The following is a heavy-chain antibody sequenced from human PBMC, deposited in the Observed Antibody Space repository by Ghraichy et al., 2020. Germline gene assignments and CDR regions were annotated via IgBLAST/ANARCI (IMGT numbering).Heavy chain of an antibody. CDR1: GFTFSSYA. CDR2: ISGSGGST. D-gene: IGHD2-15*01. V-gene: IGHV3-23*01. Sequence: GESLNISCAASGFTFSSYAMSWVRQAPGKGLEWVSAISGSGGSTYYADSVKGRFTISRDNSKNTLYLQMNSLRAEDTAVYYCAKPIGCSGGSCYSNLDYWGQGTLVTVSS. J-gene: IGHJ4*02. CDR3: AKPIGCSGGSCYSNLDY.